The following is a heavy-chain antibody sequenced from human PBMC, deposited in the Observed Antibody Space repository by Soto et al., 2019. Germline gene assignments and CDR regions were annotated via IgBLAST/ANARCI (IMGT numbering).Heavy chain of an antibody. J-gene: IGHJ4*02. D-gene: IGHD2-8*01. CDR3: AVDIVLMVYARLNY. CDR1: GGTFSSYA. CDR2: IIPIFGTA. V-gene: IGHV1-69*06. Sequence: ASVKVSCKASGGTFSSYAISWVRQAPGQGLEWMGGIIPIFGTANYAQKFRGRVTITADKSTSTAYMELSSLRSEDTAVYYCAVDIVLMVYARLNYWGQGTLVTVS.